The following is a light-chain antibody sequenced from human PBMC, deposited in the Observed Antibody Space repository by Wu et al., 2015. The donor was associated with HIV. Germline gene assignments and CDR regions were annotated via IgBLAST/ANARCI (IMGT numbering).Light chain of an antibody. CDR3: QKYNTAPWT. J-gene: IGKJ1*01. CDR1: QNLNSY. CDR2: KAS. Sequence: DIQMTQSPSSLSASVGDTVNITCRASQNLNSYLAWYKQKPGKAPNLIIYKASILEIGVPSRFSGSGSGTEFTLTISSLQPEDVATYYCQKYNTAPWTFGQGTKVEMK. V-gene: IGKV1-5*03.